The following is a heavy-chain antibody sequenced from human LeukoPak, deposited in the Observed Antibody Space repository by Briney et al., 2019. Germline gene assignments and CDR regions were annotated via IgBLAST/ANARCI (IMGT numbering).Heavy chain of an antibody. V-gene: IGHV4-39*07. D-gene: IGHD2-21*02. Sequence: SETLSLTCTVSGGSISSSSSYWAWLRQPPGKGLEWIGTIYYSGSTYYNPSLKSRVTISVDTSKNQFSLKLSSVTAADTAVYYCARDLYCGGDCYFVDYWGQGTLVTVSS. CDR1: GGSISSSSSY. J-gene: IGHJ4*02. CDR2: IYYSGST. CDR3: ARDLYCGGDCYFVDY.